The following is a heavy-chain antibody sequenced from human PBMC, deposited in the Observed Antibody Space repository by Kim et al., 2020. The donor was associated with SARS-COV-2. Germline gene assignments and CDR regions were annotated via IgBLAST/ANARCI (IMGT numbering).Heavy chain of an antibody. D-gene: IGHD3-22*01. CDR3: AREEDYDSSGQNWFDP. Sequence: KFQGRVTITADESTSTAYMELSSLRSEDTAVYYCAREEDYDSSGQNWFDPWGQGTLVTVSS. V-gene: IGHV1-69*01. J-gene: IGHJ5*02.